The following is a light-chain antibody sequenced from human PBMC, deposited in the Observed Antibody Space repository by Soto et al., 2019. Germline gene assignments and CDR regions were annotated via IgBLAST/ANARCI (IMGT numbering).Light chain of an antibody. Sequence: EIVLTQSPATLSLSPGERATLSCRASQSVSNYLAWYQQKSGQAPRLLIYDTSKRATGIPARFSGSGSGTDFTLTISGLEPEDFAVYYCQQRSNWPITFGQGTRLEIK. CDR2: DTS. CDR3: QQRSNWPIT. V-gene: IGKV3-11*01. J-gene: IGKJ5*01. CDR1: QSVSNY.